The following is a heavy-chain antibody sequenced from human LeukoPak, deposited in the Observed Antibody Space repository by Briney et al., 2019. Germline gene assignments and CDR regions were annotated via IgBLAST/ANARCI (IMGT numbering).Heavy chain of an antibody. CDR3: ARGGWYASDC. CDR1: GYTFTSYY. V-gene: IGHV1-46*01. Sequence: GASVKVSCKASGYTFTSYYMHWVRQAPGQGLEGMGIIQPSGGSTTYAQKFQGRATMTRDTSTNTVYMELTSLRSEDTAVYYCARGGWYASDCWGQGTLVTVSS. CDR2: IQPSGGST. D-gene: IGHD6-19*01. J-gene: IGHJ4*02.